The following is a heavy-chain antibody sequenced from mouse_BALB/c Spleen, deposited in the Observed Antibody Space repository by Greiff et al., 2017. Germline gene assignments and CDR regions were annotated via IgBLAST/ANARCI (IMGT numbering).Heavy chain of an antibody. J-gene: IGHJ4*01. CDR2: ISSGSSTI. Sequence: VKLVESGGGLVQPGGSRKLSCAASGFTFSSFGMHWVRQAPEKGLEWVAYISSGSSTIYYADTVKGRFTISRDNPKNTLFLQMTSLRSEDTAMYYCARSYRSYAMDYWGQGTSVTVSS. D-gene: IGHD2-14*01. V-gene: IGHV5-17*02. CDR3: ARSYRSYAMDY. CDR1: GFTFSSFG.